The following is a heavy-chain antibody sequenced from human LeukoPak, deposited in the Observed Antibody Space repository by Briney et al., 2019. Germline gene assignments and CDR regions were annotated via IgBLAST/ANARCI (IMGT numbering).Heavy chain of an antibody. V-gene: IGHV4-31*03. CDR2: IYYSGST. Sequence: SETLSLTCTVSGGSSSSGGCYWSWIRQPPGKGLEWIRYIYYSGSTYYNPSLKSRVTISVDTSKNQFSLKLSSVTAADTAVYYCARVRGTVTTAHFDYWGQGTLVTVSS. J-gene: IGHJ4*02. CDR3: ARVRGTVTTAHFDY. D-gene: IGHD4-17*01. CDR1: GGSSSSGGCY.